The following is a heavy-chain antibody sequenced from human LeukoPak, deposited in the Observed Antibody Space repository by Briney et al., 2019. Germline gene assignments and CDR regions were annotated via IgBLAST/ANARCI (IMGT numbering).Heavy chain of an antibody. J-gene: IGHJ6*02. D-gene: IGHD3-3*01. CDR2: INHSGST. CDR3: ARGRTILGVVRREHHYYYYYGMDV. Sequence: SETLSLTCAVYGGSFSGYYWSWIRQPPGKGLEWIGEINHSGSTNYNPSLKSRVTISVDTSKNQFSLKLSSVTAADTAVYYCARGRTILGVVRREHHYYYYYGMDVWGQGTTVTVSS. V-gene: IGHV4-34*01. CDR1: GGSFSGYY.